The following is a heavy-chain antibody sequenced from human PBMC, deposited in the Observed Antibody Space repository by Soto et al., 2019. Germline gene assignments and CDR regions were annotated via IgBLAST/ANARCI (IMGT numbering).Heavy chain of an antibody. J-gene: IGHJ4*02. D-gene: IGHD1-1*01. CDR1: DYTFSNYY. Sequence: QVQLVQSGAAVRKPGASVSVSCKASDYTFSNYYMSWVRQTPGQGLEWMGKINPDGGATTYAQNFQGRLTITSDTSSYTVYMEITGLTSDDTAVYYCAIGRRYVVWGQGTQVTVSS. V-gene: IGHV1-46*01. CDR2: INPDGGAT. CDR3: AIGRRYVV.